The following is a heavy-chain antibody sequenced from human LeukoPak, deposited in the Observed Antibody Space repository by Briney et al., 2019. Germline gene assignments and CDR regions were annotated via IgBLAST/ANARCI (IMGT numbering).Heavy chain of an antibody. CDR2: MYYSGST. CDR1: GGSISSSSYY. Sequence: PSETLSLTCTVSGGSISSSSYYWGWIRQPPGKGLEWIGSMYYSGSTYYNASLQSRVTISIDTSKNQFSLRLSSVTAADTAMYYCAKSGGYGLIDYWGQGTLVTVSS. D-gene: IGHD1-26*01. J-gene: IGHJ4*02. CDR3: AKSGGYGLIDY. V-gene: IGHV4-39*01.